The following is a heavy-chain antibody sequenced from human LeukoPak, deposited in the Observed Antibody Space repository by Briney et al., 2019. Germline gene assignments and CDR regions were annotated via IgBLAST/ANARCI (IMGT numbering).Heavy chain of an antibody. V-gene: IGHV3-66*01. CDR2: IYSGGGT. Sequence: GGSLRLSCAASGFTVSSNYMSWVRQAPGKGLEWVSVIYSGGGTYYADSVKGRFTISRDNSKNTLYLQMNSLRAEDTAVYYCARDGSSWSNWLDPWGQGTLVTVSS. D-gene: IGHD6-13*01. CDR1: GFTVSSNY. J-gene: IGHJ5*02. CDR3: ARDGSSWSNWLDP.